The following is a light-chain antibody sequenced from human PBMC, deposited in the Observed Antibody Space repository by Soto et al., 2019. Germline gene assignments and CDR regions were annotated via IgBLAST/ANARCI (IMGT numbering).Light chain of an antibody. CDR3: QQYHNWPPIT. Sequence: EIVLTQSPATLSLSPGERATLSCRASQSVSRYLAWYQQKPGQAPRLLIYDASNRATGIPARFSGSGSGTDFTLTISSLEPEDFAVYFCQQYHNWPPITFGQGTRLEIK. CDR1: QSVSRY. V-gene: IGKV3-11*01. CDR2: DAS. J-gene: IGKJ5*01.